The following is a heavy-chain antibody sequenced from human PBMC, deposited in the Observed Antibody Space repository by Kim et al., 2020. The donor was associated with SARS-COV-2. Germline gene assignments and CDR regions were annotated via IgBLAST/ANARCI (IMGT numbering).Heavy chain of an antibody. CDR3: ASVAAAAGTPRAVDY. J-gene: IGHJ4*02. V-gene: IGHV3-66*01. Sequence: DTVKGRVTISRDNSKNTVYLQMNSHSDEDTAVYYCASVAAAAGTPRAVDYWGQGTLVTVSS. D-gene: IGHD6-13*01.